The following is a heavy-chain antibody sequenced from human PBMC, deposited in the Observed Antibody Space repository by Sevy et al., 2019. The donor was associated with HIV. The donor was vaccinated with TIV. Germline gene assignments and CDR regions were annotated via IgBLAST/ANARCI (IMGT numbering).Heavy chain of an antibody. J-gene: IGHJ6*02. CDR3: ARDSMPLVQGVIITPYFYGMDV. Sequence: ASVKVSCKASSYTFINYGITWLRQAPGQGLEWMGWISAYNGNTNYAQKFQGRVTMTTDTSSTTAYMELRSRISDDTAVYYCARDSMPLVQGVIITPYFYGMDVWGQGTTVTVSS. CDR2: ISAYNGNT. V-gene: IGHV1-18*01. D-gene: IGHD3-10*01. CDR1: SYTFINYG.